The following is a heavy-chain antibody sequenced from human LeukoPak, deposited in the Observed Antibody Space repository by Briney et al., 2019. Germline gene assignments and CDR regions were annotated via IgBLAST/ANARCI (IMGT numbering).Heavy chain of an antibody. CDR1: GFTFSSYA. J-gene: IGHJ6*02. Sequence: GGSLRLSCAASGFTFSSYAMHWVRQAPGKGLEWVAVISYDGSNKYYPDSVKGRFTISRDNSKNTLYLQMNSLRVEDTATYYCARGVGSYGYDYNYGMDVWGQGTTVTVSS. D-gene: IGHD5-18*01. V-gene: IGHV3-30-3*01. CDR2: ISYDGSNK. CDR3: ARGVGSYGYDYNYGMDV.